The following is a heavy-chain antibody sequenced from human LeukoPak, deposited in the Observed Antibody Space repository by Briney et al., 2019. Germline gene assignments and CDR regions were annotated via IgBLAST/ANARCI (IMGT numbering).Heavy chain of an antibody. CDR1: GFTFSSYG. CDR2: MSYDGSNK. Sequence: PGGSLRLSCAASGFTFSSYGMHWVRQAPGKGLEWVAVMSYDGSNKYYADSVKGLFTISRDNSKNTLYLQMNSLRAEDTAVYYCAKDWKRGYYYDSSGYLPDYWGQGTLVTVSS. J-gene: IGHJ4*02. CDR3: AKDWKRGYYYDSSGYLPDY. V-gene: IGHV3-30*18. D-gene: IGHD3-22*01.